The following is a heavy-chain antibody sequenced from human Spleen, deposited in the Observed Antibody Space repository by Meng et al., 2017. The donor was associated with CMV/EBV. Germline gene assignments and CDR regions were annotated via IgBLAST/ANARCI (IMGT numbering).Heavy chain of an antibody. D-gene: IGHD3-10*01. CDR2: ISAYNGNT. CDR3: ARDVLLWFGELFRFDY. J-gene: IGHJ4*02. CDR1: GYTFTSYG. V-gene: IGHV1-18*01. Sequence: QVQLVQRGAEVEKPVDSVKVSCKASGYTFTSYGISWVRQAPGQGLEWMGWISAYNGNTNYAQKLQGRVTMTTDTSTSTAYMELRILRSDDTAVYYCARDVLLWFGELFRFDYWGQGTLVTVSS.